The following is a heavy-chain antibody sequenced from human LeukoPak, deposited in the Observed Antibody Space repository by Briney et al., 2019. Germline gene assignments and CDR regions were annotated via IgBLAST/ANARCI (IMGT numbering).Heavy chain of an antibody. Sequence: GGSLRLSCAASGFTFDDYAMHWVRQAPGKGLEWVSDISWNSGSIGYADSVKGRFTISRDNAKNSLYLQMNSLRAEDTALYYCAKDLLGYCSSTSCRSPTDVWGKGTTVTVSS. D-gene: IGHD2-2*01. J-gene: IGHJ6*04. CDR3: AKDLLGYCSSTSCRSPTDV. CDR1: GFTFDDYA. CDR2: ISWNSGSI. V-gene: IGHV3-9*01.